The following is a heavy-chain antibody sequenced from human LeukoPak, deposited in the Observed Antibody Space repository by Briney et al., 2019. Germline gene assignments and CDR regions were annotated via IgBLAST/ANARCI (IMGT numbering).Heavy chain of an antibody. J-gene: IGHJ4*02. CDR2: ISCSGRTI. V-gene: IGHV3-11*01. CDR3: ARTKSENAYGQHHGLDN. Sequence: GGSLRLSCAASGITFSDHYMNWIRQALGKGLEGVSYISCSGRTIDYADSVKGRFTISRDNAKKSLYLQMNSLRTEDTAVYYCARTKSENAYGQHHGLDNWGQGILVTVSS. CDR1: GITFSDHY. D-gene: IGHD3-10*01.